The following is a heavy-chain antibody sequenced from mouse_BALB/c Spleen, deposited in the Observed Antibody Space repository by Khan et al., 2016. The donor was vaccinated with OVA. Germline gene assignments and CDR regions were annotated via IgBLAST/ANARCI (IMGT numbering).Heavy chain of an antibody. CDR2: IWGGGGT. V-gene: IGHV2-6-4*01. D-gene: IGHD2-14*01. CDR3: ARAYYRYDGYYAMDY. Sequence: QVQLKQSGPGLVAPSQSLSITCTVSGFSLSRYNIHWVRQPPGKGLEWLGMIWGGGGTDYNSTLKSSLSISKDNSKSQVSLKSNSLQTDDAAMYYGARAYYRYDGYYAMDYWGQGTSVTVSS. J-gene: IGHJ4*01. CDR1: GFSLSRYN.